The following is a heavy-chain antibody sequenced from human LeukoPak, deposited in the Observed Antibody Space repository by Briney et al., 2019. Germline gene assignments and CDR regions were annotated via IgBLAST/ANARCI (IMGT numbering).Heavy chain of an antibody. CDR1: GFTFSSYG. CDR2: IRFDGNDE. J-gene: IGHJ6*02. Sequence: GESLKISCAASGFTFSSYGMHWVRRAPGKGLEWVAYIRFDGNDEHYEDSVKGRFTISRDNSKNTLYLQMSSLRAEDTAVYYCTGGGGYCSGGRCYGHYSMDVWGQGTTVTVSS. V-gene: IGHV3-30*02. D-gene: IGHD2-15*01. CDR3: TGGGGYCSGGRCYGHYSMDV.